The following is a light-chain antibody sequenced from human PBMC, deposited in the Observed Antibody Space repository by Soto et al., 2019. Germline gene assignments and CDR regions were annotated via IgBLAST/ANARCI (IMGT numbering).Light chain of an antibody. CDR2: DAS. CDR1: QTVSRY. V-gene: IGKV3-11*01. CDR3: QQRSTWPLFT. J-gene: IGKJ4*01. Sequence: VFTQYPATLSLSPGERATLSCRASQTVSRYLAWYQHKPGQAPRLLIHDASSRATGVPARFNGSGSGTDYTLTISSLEPEDFAIYYCQQRSTWPLFTFGGGTKVEI.